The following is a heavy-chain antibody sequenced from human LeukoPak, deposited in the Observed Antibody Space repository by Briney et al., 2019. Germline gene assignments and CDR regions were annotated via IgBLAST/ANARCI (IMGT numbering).Heavy chain of an antibody. J-gene: IGHJ4*02. CDR1: GFSLSTSGMC. D-gene: IGHD3-16*01. CDR2: IDWDDDK. V-gene: IGHV2-70*11. Sequence: SGPALVKPTQTLTLTCTFSGFSLSTSGMCVSWIRQPPGKALEWLARIDWDDDKYYSTSLKTRLTISKDTSKNQVVLTMTNMDPVDTATYYCARIRQKHGDFDYWGQGTLVTVSS. CDR3: ARIRQKHGDFDY.